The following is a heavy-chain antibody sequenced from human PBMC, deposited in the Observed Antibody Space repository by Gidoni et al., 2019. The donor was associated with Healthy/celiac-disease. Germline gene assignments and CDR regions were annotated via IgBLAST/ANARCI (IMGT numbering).Heavy chain of an antibody. CDR3: ARHICGGDCHHDAFDI. CDR1: GYSFTSYW. D-gene: IGHD2-21*02. CDR2: IDPSDSYT. J-gene: IGHJ3*02. V-gene: IGHV5-10-1*03. Sequence: EVQLVQSGAEVKKPGESLRISCKGSGYSFTSYWISWVRQMPGKGLEWMGRIDPSDSYTNYSPSFQGHVTISADKSISTAYLQWSSLKASDTAMYYCARHICGGDCHHDAFDIWGQGTMVTVSS.